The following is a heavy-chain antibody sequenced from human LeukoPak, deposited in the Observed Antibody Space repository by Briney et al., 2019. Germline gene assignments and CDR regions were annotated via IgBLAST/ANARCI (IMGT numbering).Heavy chain of an antibody. CDR3: AREGDYGDSRAVWYLDL. CDR2: ISSSSSYI. V-gene: IGHV3-21*01. J-gene: IGHJ2*01. CDR1: GFTFSSYS. D-gene: IGHD4-17*01. Sequence: PGGSLRLSCAASGFTFSSYSMNWVRQAPGKGLEWVSSISSSSSYIYYADSVKGRFTISRDNAKKSLYLQMNSLRVEDTAVYYCAREGDYGDSRAVWYLDLWGRGTLVTVSS.